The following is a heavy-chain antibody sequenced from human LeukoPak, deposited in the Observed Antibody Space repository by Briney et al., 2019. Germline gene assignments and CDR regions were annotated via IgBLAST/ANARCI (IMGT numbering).Heavy chain of an antibody. J-gene: IGHJ3*02. CDR2: ISSSSTYV. CDR3: ARGAFDI. V-gene: IGHV3-21*04. CDR1: GFTFSTYS. Sequence: GGSLRLSCTASGFTFSTYSMNWVRQAPGKGLEWVSSISSSSTYVYYTDSVKGRFTISRDNAKNSLYLQMNSLRAEDTAVYYCARGAFDIWGQGTTVTVSS.